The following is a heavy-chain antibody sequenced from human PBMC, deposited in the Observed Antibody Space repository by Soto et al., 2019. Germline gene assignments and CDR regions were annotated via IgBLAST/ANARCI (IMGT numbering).Heavy chain of an antibody. Sequence: PSEPLSIICTVPGGSVNIGTYYWSWTGQPPGKGLEWIGFIHYSGSTNYNPSLKGRVTMSVDTSKNQFSLNLTSVTAADTAIYYCSRGTLWFGAHHYGLDVCGQGTTVTVSS. D-gene: IGHD3-10*01. V-gene: IGHV4-61*01. CDR2: IHYSGST. CDR1: GGSVNIGTYY. J-gene: IGHJ6*02. CDR3: SRGTLWFGAHHYGLDV.